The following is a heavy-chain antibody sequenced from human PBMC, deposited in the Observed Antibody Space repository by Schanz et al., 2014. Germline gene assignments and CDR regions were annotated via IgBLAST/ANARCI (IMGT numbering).Heavy chain of an antibody. J-gene: IGHJ4*02. D-gene: IGHD3-9*01. V-gene: IGHV3-23*01. CDR2: ISGSGGST. CDR3: AKQIHYDILTVTRN. Sequence: EVHLLESGGGLVQPGGSLRLSCAASGFTFSSYAMSWVRQAPGKGLEWVSAISGSGGSTYYADSVKGRFTISRDNSKTTLSLQMSSLRAEDTAVYYCAKQIHYDILTVTRNWGQGTLVTVSS. CDR1: GFTFSSYA.